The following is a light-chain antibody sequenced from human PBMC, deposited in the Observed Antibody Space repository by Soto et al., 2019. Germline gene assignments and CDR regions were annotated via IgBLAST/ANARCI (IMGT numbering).Light chain of an antibody. V-gene: IGKV3-15*01. J-gene: IGKJ1*01. CDR1: QSVSSN. CDR2: GAS. CDR3: QQYNNWPHT. Sequence: EIVMTQSPATLTVSPGERATLSCRASQSVSSNLAWYQQKPGQAPRLLIYGASTRATGIPARFSGSGSGTEFTLTISSLQSEHFAVYYCQQYNNWPHTFGQGTKVEI.